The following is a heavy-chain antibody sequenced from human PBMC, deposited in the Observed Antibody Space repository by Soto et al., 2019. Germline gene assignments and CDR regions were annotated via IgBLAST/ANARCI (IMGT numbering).Heavy chain of an antibody. CDR3: AIEGVGFGH. Sequence: EVQLVESGGGLVRPGGSVRLSCAASGFTFSVSSRHWVRQASGKGLEWLGRIRSRANHYATTYSESLKGRVIISRDDSQDTMFLEMSSLRTEDTAMYYCAIEGVGFGHWGQGTMVTVSS. V-gene: IGHV3-73*01. D-gene: IGHD3-16*01. CDR2: IRSRANHYAT. J-gene: IGHJ4*02. CDR1: GFTFSVSS.